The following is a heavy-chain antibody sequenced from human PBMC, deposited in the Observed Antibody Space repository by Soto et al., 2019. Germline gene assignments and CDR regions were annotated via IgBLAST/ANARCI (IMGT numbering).Heavy chain of an antibody. Sequence: GGSLSLSCAASGFSVSSNSMNWVRQAPGKGLEWVASISGNKMTTFYPDSVKGRFLISRDNSDNTLHLQMNSLRDDDTAIYYCAKRRLNTSTSLSDWWGQGVQVTVSS. D-gene: IGHD2-2*01. CDR2: ISGNKMTT. CDR3: AKRRLNTSTSLSDW. V-gene: IGHV3-23*01. CDR1: GFSVSSNS. J-gene: IGHJ1*01.